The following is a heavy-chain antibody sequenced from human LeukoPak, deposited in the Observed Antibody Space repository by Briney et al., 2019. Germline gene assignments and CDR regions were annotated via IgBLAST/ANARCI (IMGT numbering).Heavy chain of an antibody. CDR1: GYSISSGYY. Sequence: SETLSLTCTVSGYSISSGYYWGWIRQPPGKGLEWIGSIYHSGSTYYNPSLKSRVTISVDTSKNQFSLKLSSVTAADTAVYYCARHDGSDNWFDPWGQGTLVTVSS. D-gene: IGHD5-24*01. CDR2: IYHSGST. J-gene: IGHJ5*02. V-gene: IGHV4-38-2*02. CDR3: ARHDGSDNWFDP.